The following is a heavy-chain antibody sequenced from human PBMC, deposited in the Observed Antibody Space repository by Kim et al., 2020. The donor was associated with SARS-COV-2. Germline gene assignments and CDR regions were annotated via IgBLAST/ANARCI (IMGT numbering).Heavy chain of an antibody. CDR3: CRTLVRFGEVFSHYYGMDV. Sequence: KSRVTISVDTSKNQFSLRLSSVTAADTAVYYCCRTLVRFGEVFSHYYGMDVWGQGTTVTVSS. J-gene: IGHJ6*02. D-gene: IGHD3-10*01. V-gene: IGHV4-31*02.